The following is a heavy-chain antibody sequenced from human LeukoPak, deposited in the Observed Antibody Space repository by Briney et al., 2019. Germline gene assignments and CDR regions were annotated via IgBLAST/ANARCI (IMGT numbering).Heavy chain of an antibody. J-gene: IGHJ4*02. CDR3: AREERPYYDSSGYLDY. V-gene: IGHV3-21*01. CDR2: ISSSSSYI. Sequence: GGSLRLSCAASGFTFSSYSMNWVRQAPGKGLEWVSSISSSSSYIYYADSVKGRFTISRDNAKNSLYLQMNSLRAEDTAVYYCAREERPYYDSSGYLDYWGQGTLVTVSS. CDR1: GFTFSSYS. D-gene: IGHD3-22*01.